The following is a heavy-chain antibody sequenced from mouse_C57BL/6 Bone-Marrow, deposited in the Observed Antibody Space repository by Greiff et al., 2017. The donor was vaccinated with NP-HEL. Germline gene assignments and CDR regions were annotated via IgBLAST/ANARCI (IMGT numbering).Heavy chain of an antibody. Sequence: QVQLQQSGAELARPGASVKMSCKASGYTFTSYTMHWVKQRPGQGLEWIGYINPSSGYTKYNQKFKDKATLTADKSSSTAYMQLSSLTSEDSAVYNCASLGNYVGYFDYWGQGTTLTVSS. CDR2: INPSSGYT. D-gene: IGHD2-1*01. J-gene: IGHJ2*01. CDR3: ASLGNYVGYFDY. V-gene: IGHV1-4*01. CDR1: GYTFTSYT.